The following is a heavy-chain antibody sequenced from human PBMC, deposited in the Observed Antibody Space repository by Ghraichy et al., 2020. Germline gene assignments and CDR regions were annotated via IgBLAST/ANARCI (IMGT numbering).Heavy chain of an antibody. CDR3: ARDQVPPPEKLGYYYDSSGLDY. D-gene: IGHD3-22*01. V-gene: IGHV6-1*01. CDR2: TYYRSKWYN. J-gene: IGHJ4*02. Sequence: SQTLSLTCAISGDSVSSNSAAWNWIRQSPSRGLEWLGRTYYRSKWYNDYAVSVKSRITINPDTSKNQFSLQLNSVTPEDTAVYYCARDQVPPPEKLGYYYDSSGLDYWGQGTLVTVSS. CDR1: GDSVSSNSAA.